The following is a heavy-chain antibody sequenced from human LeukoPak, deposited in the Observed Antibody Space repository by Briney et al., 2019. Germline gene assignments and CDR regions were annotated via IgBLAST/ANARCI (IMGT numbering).Heavy chain of an antibody. CDR3: ASLLDYGDYVFDY. D-gene: IGHD4-17*01. J-gene: IGHJ4*02. Sequence: GGPLRLSCAASGFTFSDYYMSWIRQAPGKGLEWVSYISSSGSTIYYADSVKGRFTISRDNAKNSLYLQMNSLRAEDTAVYYCASLLDYGDYVFDYWGQGTLVTVSS. CDR1: GFTFSDYY. CDR2: ISSSGSTI. V-gene: IGHV3-11*01.